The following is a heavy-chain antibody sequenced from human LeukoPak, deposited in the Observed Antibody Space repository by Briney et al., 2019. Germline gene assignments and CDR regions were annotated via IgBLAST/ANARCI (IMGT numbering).Heavy chain of an antibody. Sequence: GGSLRLSCAASGFTFSGYGMHWVRQAPGKGLEWVAVIWYDGSDKYYADSVKGRFTISRDNSKNTLYLEMNSLRAEDTAVYYCATRGHSSSWYYFDYWGQGTLVTISS. J-gene: IGHJ4*02. V-gene: IGHV3-33*01. CDR2: IWYDGSDK. CDR3: ATRGHSSSWYYFDY. D-gene: IGHD6-13*01. CDR1: GFTFSGYG.